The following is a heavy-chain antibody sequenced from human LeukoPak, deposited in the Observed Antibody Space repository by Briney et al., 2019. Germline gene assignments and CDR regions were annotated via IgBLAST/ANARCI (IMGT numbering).Heavy chain of an antibody. Sequence: SVKVSCKASGGTFSSYAISWVRQAPGQGLEWMGGIIPIFGTANYAQKLQGRVTMTTDTSTSTAYMELRSLRSDDTAVYYCARDQSSGWPNFDYWGQGTLVTVSS. CDR1: GGTFSSYA. J-gene: IGHJ4*02. CDR2: IIPIFGTA. V-gene: IGHV1-69*05. CDR3: ARDQSSGWPNFDY. D-gene: IGHD6-19*01.